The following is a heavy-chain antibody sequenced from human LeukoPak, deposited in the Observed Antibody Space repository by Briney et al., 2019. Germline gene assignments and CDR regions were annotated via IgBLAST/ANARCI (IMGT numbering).Heavy chain of an antibody. D-gene: IGHD3-22*01. V-gene: IGHV3-30-3*01. J-gene: IGHJ4*02. Sequence: GGSLRLSCAASGFTFSSYAMHWVRQAPGKGLEWVAVISYDGSNKYYADSVKGRFTISRDNSKNTLYLQMNSLRAEDTAVYYCARDATLYYYDSSGYFPLDYWGQGTLVTVSS. CDR1: GFTFSSYA. CDR3: ARDATLYYYDSSGYFPLDY. CDR2: ISYDGSNK.